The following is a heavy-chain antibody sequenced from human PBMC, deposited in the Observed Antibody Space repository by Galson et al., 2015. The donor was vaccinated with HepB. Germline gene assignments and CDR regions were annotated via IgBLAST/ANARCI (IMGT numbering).Heavy chain of an antibody. J-gene: IGHJ4*02. Sequence: SLRLSCAASGFTFSSYWMHWVRQAPGKGLVWVSRINNDGSSTTYADSVKGRFTISRDNAKNTLDSQMNSLRAEDTAVYYCVGSSGWPGHWGQGTLVTVSS. CDR3: VGSSGWPGH. D-gene: IGHD6-19*01. CDR2: INNDGSST. V-gene: IGHV3-74*01. CDR1: GFTFSSYW.